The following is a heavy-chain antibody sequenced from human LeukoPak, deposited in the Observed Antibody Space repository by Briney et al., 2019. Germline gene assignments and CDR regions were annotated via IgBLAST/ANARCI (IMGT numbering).Heavy chain of an antibody. D-gene: IGHD6-13*01. Sequence: ASVKVSCKASGGTFSSYAISWVRQAPGQGLEWMGGIIPIFGTANYAQKFQGRVTITADESTSTAYMELSSLRSEDTAVFYCAREGVYSSSPAPFDYWGQGTLVTVSS. CDR3: AREGVYSSSPAPFDY. J-gene: IGHJ4*02. CDR2: IIPIFGTA. V-gene: IGHV1-69*13. CDR1: GGTFSSYA.